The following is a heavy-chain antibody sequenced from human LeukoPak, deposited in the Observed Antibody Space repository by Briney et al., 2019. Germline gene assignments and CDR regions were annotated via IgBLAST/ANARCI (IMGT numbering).Heavy chain of an antibody. J-gene: IGHJ4*02. Sequence: GGSLRLSCAASGFSVSAKCMTWVRQAPGRGLEWVSSLYRTGSAYYADSVQGRFTISYDYSENTVYLQMNSLRVDDTAVYYCAIEGESSGEFDKWGQGTLITVSS. V-gene: IGHV3-53*01. CDR2: LYRTGSA. CDR3: AIEGESSGEFDK. CDR1: GFSVSAKC. D-gene: IGHD3-10*01.